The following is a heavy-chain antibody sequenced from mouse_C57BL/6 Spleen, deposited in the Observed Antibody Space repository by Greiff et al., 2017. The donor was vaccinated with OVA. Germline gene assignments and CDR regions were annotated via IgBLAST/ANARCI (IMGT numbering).Heavy chain of an antibody. CDR2: IYPGDGDT. CDR3: ARSGLLGGYFDY. Sequence: VQLQQSGPELVKPGASVKISCKASGYAFSSSWMNWVKQRPGKGLEWIGRIYPGDGDTNYNGKFKGKATLTADKSSSTAYMQLSSLTSEDSAVYFCARSGLLGGYFDYWGQGTTLTVSS. D-gene: IGHD3-1*01. CDR1: GYAFSSSW. J-gene: IGHJ2*01. V-gene: IGHV1-82*01.